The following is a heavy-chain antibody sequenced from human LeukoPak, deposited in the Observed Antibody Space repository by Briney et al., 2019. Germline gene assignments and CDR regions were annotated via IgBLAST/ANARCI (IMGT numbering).Heavy chain of an antibody. CDR2: IYPGDSDT. CDR3: ARQYYYDTSGPNWFDP. J-gene: IGHJ5*02. CDR1: GYIFTTYW. V-gene: IGHV5-51*01. Sequence: GESLEISCKGSGYIFTTYWIAWVRQMPGKGLEWMGIIYPGDSDTRYSPSFQGQVTISADKSINTAYLQWSSLKASDTAMYYCARQYYYDTSGPNWFDPWGQGTLVTVSS. D-gene: IGHD3-22*01.